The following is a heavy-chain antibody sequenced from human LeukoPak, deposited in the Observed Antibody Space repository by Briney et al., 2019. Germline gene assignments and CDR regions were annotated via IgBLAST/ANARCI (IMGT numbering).Heavy chain of an antibody. V-gene: IGHV3-23*01. J-gene: IGHJ4*02. CDR3: ARDQATSGGGLDS. Sequence: GGSLRLSCAASGFTFNKYAMSWVRQAPGKGLEWVSTMTADGDATYYADSVAGRFTISRDNSKNTLYLLMNSLRTEDTAVYYCARDQATSGGGLDSWGQGTLVTVSS. CDR1: GFTFNKYA. CDR2: MTADGDAT. D-gene: IGHD3-16*01.